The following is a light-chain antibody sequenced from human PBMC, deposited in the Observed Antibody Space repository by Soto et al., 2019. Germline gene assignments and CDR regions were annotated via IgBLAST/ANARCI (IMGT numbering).Light chain of an antibody. CDR3: LLYYGGALNWV. Sequence: QAVVTQEPSLTVSPGGTVTLTCASSTGAVTSGYYPNWFQQKPGQAPRALICSTSNKHSWTPARFSGSLLGGKAALTLSGVQPEDEAEYYCLLYYGGALNWVFGGGTKLTVL. V-gene: IGLV7-43*01. CDR1: TGAVTSGYY. J-gene: IGLJ3*02. CDR2: STS.